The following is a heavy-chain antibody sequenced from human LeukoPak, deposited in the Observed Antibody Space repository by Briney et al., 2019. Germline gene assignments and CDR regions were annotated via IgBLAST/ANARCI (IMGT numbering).Heavy chain of an antibody. J-gene: IGHJ4*02. CDR1: GFTFSGYA. CDR3: AKARYSSSWYHFDY. CDR2: ISGSGGST. D-gene: IGHD6-13*01. Sequence: GGSLRLSCAASGFTFSGYAMSWVRQAPGRGLEWVSAISGSGGSTYYADSVKGRFTISRDNSKNTLYLQMNSLRVEDTAIYYCAKARYSSSWYHFDYWGQGTLVTVSS. V-gene: IGHV3-23*01.